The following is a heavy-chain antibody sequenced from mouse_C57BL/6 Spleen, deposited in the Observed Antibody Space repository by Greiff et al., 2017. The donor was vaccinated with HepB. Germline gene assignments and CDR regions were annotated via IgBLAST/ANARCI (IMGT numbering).Heavy chain of an antibody. Sequence: EVKLMESGGGLVQPGGSMKLSCVASGFTFSNYWMNWVRQSPEKGLEWVAQIRLKSDNYATHYAESVKGRFTISRDDSKSSVYLQMNNLRAEDTGIYYCTGQLTGSPMDYWGQGTSVTVSS. CDR1: GFTFSNYW. V-gene: IGHV6-3*01. D-gene: IGHD4-1*01. J-gene: IGHJ4*01. CDR3: TGQLTGSPMDY. CDR2: IRLKSDNYAT.